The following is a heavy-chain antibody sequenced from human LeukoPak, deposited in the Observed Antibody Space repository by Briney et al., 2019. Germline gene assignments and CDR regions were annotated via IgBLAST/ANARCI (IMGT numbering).Heavy chain of an antibody. V-gene: IGHV1-2*02. J-gene: IGHJ5*02. CDR3: ARDSLVVPAAANWFDP. D-gene: IGHD2-2*01. CDR2: INPNSGGT. CDR1: GYTFTGYY. Sequence: ASVKVSCKASGYTFTGYYMHWVRQAPGQGLEWMGWINPNSGGTNYAQKFQGRVTMTRDTSISAAYMELSRLRSDDTAVYYCARDSLVVPAAANWFDPWGQGTLVTVSS.